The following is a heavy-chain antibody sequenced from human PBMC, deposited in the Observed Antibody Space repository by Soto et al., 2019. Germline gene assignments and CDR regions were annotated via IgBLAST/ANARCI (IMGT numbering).Heavy chain of an antibody. V-gene: IGHV4-30-2*01. CDR2: IYNSGST. Sequence: SETLSLTCAVSGGSISSGGYSWSWIRQQPGKSLERIGYIYNSGSTYYNQSHKNRVTISVDRSKNQFSLKLSSVPAADTAVYYCARERMMARYFDILTGYSQGSWFDPWGQGTLVTVSS. CDR3: ARERMMARYFDILTGYSQGSWFDP. J-gene: IGHJ5*02. CDR1: GGSISSGGYS. D-gene: IGHD3-9*01.